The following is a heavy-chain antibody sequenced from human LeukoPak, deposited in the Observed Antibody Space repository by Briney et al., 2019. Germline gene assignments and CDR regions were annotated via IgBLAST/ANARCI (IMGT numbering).Heavy chain of an antibody. CDR1: GGSISNYY. CDR3: ARGRLQYSSSSGYYYMDV. V-gene: IGHV4-59*01. J-gene: IGHJ6*03. Sequence: SETLSLTCTVSGGSISNYYWTWIRQPPGKGLEWIGYIYYSGSTNYNPSLKSRVTISVDTSKNQFSLKLSSVTAADTAVYYCARGRLQYSSSSGYYYMDVWGKGTTVTVSS. D-gene: IGHD6-6*01. CDR2: IYYSGST.